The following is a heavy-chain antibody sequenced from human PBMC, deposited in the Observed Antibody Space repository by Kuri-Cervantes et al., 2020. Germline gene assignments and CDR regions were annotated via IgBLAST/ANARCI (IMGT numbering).Heavy chain of an antibody. CDR2: ISWDGGST. CDR3: AKEDSSGYYLLDY. J-gene: IGHJ4*02. D-gene: IGHD3-22*01. V-gene: IGHV3-43*01. Sequence: GGSLRLSCAASGFTFDDYTMHWARQAPGKGLEWVSLISWDGGSTYYADSVKGRFTISRDNSKNSLYLQMNSLRTEDTALYYCAKEDSSGYYLLDYWGQGTLVTVSS. CDR1: GFTFDDYT.